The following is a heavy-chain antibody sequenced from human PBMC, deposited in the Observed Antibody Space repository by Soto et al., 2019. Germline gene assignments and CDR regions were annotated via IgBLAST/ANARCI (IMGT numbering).Heavy chain of an antibody. CDR3: DSVSIIGFSFDY. J-gene: IGHJ4*02. V-gene: IGHV4-30-4*01. Sequence: TLYLTGTVSGGSISTGDYYWSWIRQPPGKGLEWIGYIYYSGSTYYNPSLKSRVTISVVTSKNQFSLKLSSVTAADTAVYYCDSVSIIGFSFDYWGQGTLVTVSS. CDR2: IYYSGST. D-gene: IGHD1-20*01. CDR1: GGSISTGDYY.